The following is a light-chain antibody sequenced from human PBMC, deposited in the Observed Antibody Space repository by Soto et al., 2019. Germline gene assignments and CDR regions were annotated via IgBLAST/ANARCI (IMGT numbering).Light chain of an antibody. CDR1: QSVSSN. CDR3: QQYNNWPHT. Sequence: EIVMTQSPATLSVSPGERATLSCRASQSVSSNLAWYQQKPGQAPRRLIYGASTRATDIPARFSGSGSGTEFTLTISSLQSEDFAVYYCQQYNNWPHTFGQGTKLEIK. V-gene: IGKV3-15*01. J-gene: IGKJ2*01. CDR2: GAS.